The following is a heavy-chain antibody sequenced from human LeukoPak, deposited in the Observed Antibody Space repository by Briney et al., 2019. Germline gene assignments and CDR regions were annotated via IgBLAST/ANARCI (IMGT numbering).Heavy chain of an antibody. J-gene: IGHJ4*02. CDR1: GFTFSNAW. Sequence: GGSLRLSCAASGFTFSNAWMSWVRQAPGKGLEWVGHIKSKTDGGTADYAAPVKGRFTISRDDSKNTLYVQINSLKTEDTAVYYCTNTYYGILDYWGQGALVTVSS. CDR3: TNTYYGILDY. D-gene: IGHD3-22*01. V-gene: IGHV3-15*01. CDR2: IKSKTDGGTA.